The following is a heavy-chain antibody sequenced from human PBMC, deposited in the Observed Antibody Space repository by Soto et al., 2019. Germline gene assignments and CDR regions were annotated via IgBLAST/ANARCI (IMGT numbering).Heavy chain of an antibody. V-gene: IGHV4-59*08. D-gene: IGHD1-26*01. CDR1: GGTISSWY. CDR2: IYYSGST. CDR3: AGRYGSAIDY. J-gene: IGHJ4*02. Sequence: QVQLQESGPGLVKPSETLSLTCTVSGGTISSWYWSWIRQPPGKGLEWIGYIYYSGSTNCNPSLKSRATISVDTSKNQFSLKLSSVTAADTAVYYCAGRYGSAIDYWGQGTLVTVSS.